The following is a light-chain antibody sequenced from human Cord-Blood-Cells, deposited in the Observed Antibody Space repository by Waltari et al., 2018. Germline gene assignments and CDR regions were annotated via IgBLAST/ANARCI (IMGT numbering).Light chain of an antibody. CDR2: DVS. J-gene: IGLJ2*01. V-gene: IGLV2-11*01. Sequence: QSALTQPRSVSGSPGQPVTIPCTGTSSVVGGYTYVSWYQQHPGKAPKLMIYDVSKRPSGVPDRFSGSKSGNTASLTISGLQAEDEADYYCCSYAGSYTVVFGGGTKLTVL. CDR1: SSVVGGYTY. CDR3: CSYAGSYTVV.